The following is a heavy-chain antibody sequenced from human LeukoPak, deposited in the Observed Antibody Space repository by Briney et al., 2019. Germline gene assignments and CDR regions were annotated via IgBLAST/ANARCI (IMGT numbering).Heavy chain of an antibody. J-gene: IGHJ5*02. Sequence: ASVKVSCKASGYTFTGYYMHWVRQAPGQGLEWMGWINPNSGGTNYAQKFQGRVTMTRDTSISTAYMELSRLRSDDTAVYYCARNGAYNWNSVWFDPWGQGTLVTVSS. V-gene: IGHV1-2*02. D-gene: IGHD1-20*01. CDR1: GYTFTGYY. CDR2: INPNSGGT. CDR3: ARNGAYNWNSVWFDP.